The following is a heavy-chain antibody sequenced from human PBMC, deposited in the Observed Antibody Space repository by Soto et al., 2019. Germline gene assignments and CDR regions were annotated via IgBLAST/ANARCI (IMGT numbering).Heavy chain of an antibody. CDR2: ISYDGSNK. CDR3: AKDLLLTSIAAAGSDY. Sequence: GGSLRLSCAASGFTFSSYGMHWVRQAPGKGLEWVAVISYDGSNKYYADSVKGRFTISRDNSKNTLYLQMNSLRAEDTAVYYCAKDLLLTSIAAAGSDYWGQGTLVTVSS. D-gene: IGHD6-13*01. CDR1: GFTFSSYG. J-gene: IGHJ4*02. V-gene: IGHV3-30*18.